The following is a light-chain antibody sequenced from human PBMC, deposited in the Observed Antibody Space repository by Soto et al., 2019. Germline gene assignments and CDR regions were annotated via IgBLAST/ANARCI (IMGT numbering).Light chain of an antibody. J-gene: IGKJ1*01. Sequence: PGDRATLSCGTSQSVSSNYLAWYQQKPGLAPRLLIYDASSRATDIPDRFSGSGSGTDFTLTISRLEPGDFAVYYCQQYGSSPWTFGQGTRVEIK. V-gene: IGKV3D-20*01. CDR1: QSVSSNY. CDR3: QQYGSSPWT. CDR2: DAS.